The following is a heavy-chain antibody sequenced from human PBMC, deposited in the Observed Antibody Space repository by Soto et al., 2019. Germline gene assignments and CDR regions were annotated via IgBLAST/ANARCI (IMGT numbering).Heavy chain of an antibody. V-gene: IGHV1-18*01. Sequence: ASVKVSFKASGYTFTSYGISWVRQAPGQGLEWMGWISAYNGNTNYAQKLQGRVTMTTDTSTSTAYMELRSLRSDDTAVYYCASFRLRFLEWLFAIGDAFDIWGQGTMVTVSS. J-gene: IGHJ3*02. CDR3: ASFRLRFLEWLFAIGDAFDI. D-gene: IGHD3-3*01. CDR1: GYTFTSYG. CDR2: ISAYNGNT.